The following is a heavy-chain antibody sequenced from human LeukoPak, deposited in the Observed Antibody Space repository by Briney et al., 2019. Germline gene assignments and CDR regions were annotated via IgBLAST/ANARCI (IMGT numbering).Heavy chain of an antibody. CDR2: ISGSATST. CDR3: AKGGYYGSGSLRSLDY. CDR1: GFTFSSCA. Sequence: PPGGSLRLSCAASGFTFSSCAMSWVRQAPGKGLEWVSSISGSATSTYYADSLKGRFTISRDNSKNTLYVQMNSLRAEDTAVYYCAKGGYYGSGSLRSLDYWGQGILVTVSS. V-gene: IGHV3-23*01. D-gene: IGHD3-10*01. J-gene: IGHJ4*02.